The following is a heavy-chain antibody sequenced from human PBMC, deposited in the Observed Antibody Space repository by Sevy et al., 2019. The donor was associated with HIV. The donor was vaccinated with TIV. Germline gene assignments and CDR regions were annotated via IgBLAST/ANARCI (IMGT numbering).Heavy chain of an antibody. J-gene: IGHJ4*02. V-gene: IGHV3-7*01. CDR2: IKAEGSDK. D-gene: IGHD3-16*01. CDR1: GFTFSANW. Sequence: SGCLRLSCAASGFTFSANWMNWVRQAPGKGLERVANIKAEGSDKHYVDSVEGRFTISRDNAKNLLFLQMNSLRVEDTALYYCAHETFGRFESWGQGTLVNVSS. CDR3: AHETFGRFES.